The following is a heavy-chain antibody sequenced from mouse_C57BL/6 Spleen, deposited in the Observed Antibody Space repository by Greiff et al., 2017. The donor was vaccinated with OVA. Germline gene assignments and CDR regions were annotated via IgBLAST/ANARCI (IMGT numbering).Heavy chain of an antibody. CDR1: GYTFTTSP. D-gene: IGHD2-4*01. J-gene: IGHJ2*01. CDR2: FHPYNDDT. Sequence: VQLKQSGAELVKPGASVTLSCKASGYTFTTSPIEWMKQTHGNSLAWIGTFHPYNDDTTSNEKFKGKATLTVEKSSSTVYLELSRLTSDDSAICDCRRQDYDVRDYWGQGTTLTVAS. V-gene: IGHV1-47*01. CDR3: RRQDYDVRDY.